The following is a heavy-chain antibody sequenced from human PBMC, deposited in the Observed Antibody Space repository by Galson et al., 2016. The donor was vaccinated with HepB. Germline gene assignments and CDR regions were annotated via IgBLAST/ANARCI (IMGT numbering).Heavy chain of an antibody. V-gene: IGHV3-33*01. CDR3: ATNLGYSSGWFLSR. D-gene: IGHD6-19*01. J-gene: IGHJ4*02. CDR1: GFTFSSYG. CDR2: IWYDGSKK. Sequence: SLRLSCAASGFTFSSYGMHWVRQAPGKGLEWVAVIWYDGSKKYFADSVKGRFTISRDNSKNMLYLQMNSLRVEDTAVYYCATNLGYSSGWFLSRWGQGTQVTVSS.